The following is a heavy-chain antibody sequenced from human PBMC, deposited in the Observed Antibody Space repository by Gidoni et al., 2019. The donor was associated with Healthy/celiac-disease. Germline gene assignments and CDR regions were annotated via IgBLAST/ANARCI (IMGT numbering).Heavy chain of an antibody. CDR1: GFTFSSYA. V-gene: IGHV3-30-3*01. J-gene: IGHJ6*02. CDR2: ISYDGSNK. Sequence: QVQLVESGGGVVQPGRSLRLSCADSGFTFSSYAMHWVRQAPGKGLEVVAVISYDGSNKYYADSVKGRFTISRDNSKNTLYLQMNSLRAEDTAVYYCARGGATVVTNFHYYYYGMDVWGQGTTVTVSS. CDR3: ARGGATVVTNFHYYYYGMDV. D-gene: IGHD4-17*01.